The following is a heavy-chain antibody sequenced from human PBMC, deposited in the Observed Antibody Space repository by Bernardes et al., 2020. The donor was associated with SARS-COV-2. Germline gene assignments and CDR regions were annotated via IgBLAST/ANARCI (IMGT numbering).Heavy chain of an antibody. J-gene: IGHJ4*02. CDR1: GYSFTDFY. Sequence: ASMKVSCKTSGYSFTDFYLHWVRQAPGQGLEWMGWINPNSGGKKSAQNFLGRVTMTRDTSISTVYMELSGLRSDDTAIYYCARGNWVEYYDLTGNLDYWGQGTLVTVSS. D-gene: IGHD3-3*01. V-gene: IGHV1-2*02. CDR3: ARGNWVEYYDLTGNLDY. CDR2: INPNSGGK.